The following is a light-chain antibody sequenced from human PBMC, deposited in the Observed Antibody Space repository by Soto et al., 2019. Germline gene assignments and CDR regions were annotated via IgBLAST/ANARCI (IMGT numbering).Light chain of an antibody. V-gene: IGKV3-15*01. CDR1: QSVRSN. Sequence: EIVMTQSPATLSVSPGERATLSCRASQSVRSNLAWYQQKPGQAPRLLIYGASTRATGIRARFSGSGSGTEFTLTISSLQSEDFAVYYCQQYNNWPPWTFGQGTKVEIK. CDR3: QQYNNWPPWT. J-gene: IGKJ1*01. CDR2: GAS.